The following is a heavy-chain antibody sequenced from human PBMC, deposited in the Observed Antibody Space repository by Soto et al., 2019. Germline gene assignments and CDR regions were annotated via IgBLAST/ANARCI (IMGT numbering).Heavy chain of an antibody. V-gene: IGHV3-11*01. J-gene: IGHJ4*02. D-gene: IGHD3-3*01. CDR3: ASHYDMWSGYLSPVDY. CDR1: GYTFSDHY. Sequence: QVQLVESGGDILKRGGSLRLSCAASGYTFSDHYMSWIRQAPGKRLEMISYIDTSSTKIYYADSVKGRFTISRDNAKNSLYLEMNSLRDEDTAVYYCASHYDMWSGYLSPVDYWGQGTLVTVSS. CDR2: IDTSSTKI.